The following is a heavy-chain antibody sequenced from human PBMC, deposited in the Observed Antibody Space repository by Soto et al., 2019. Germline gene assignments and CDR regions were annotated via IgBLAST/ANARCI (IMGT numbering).Heavy chain of an antibody. D-gene: IGHD3-22*01. Sequence: SLSKTPGKGLEWVAVISYDGSNKYYADSVKGRFTISRDNSKNTLYLQMNSLRAEDTAVYYCAKGYSYDRIGYLARWGQGTPVPVSS. CDR3: AKGYSYDRIGYLAR. CDR2: ISYDGSNK. J-gene: IGHJ4*02. V-gene: IGHV3-30*18.